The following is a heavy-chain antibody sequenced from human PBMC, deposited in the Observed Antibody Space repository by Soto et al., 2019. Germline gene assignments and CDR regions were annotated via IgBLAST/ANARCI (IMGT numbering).Heavy chain of an antibody. D-gene: IGHD3-10*01. CDR3: VREWTGSSFYFDY. CDR1: GGSISSDDHY. J-gene: IGHJ4*02. V-gene: IGHV4-30-4*01. Sequence: PSETLSLTCTVSGGSISSDDHYWGWIRQSPGKGLEWIGYINHRGSTYSNPSLKSRVTMSVDTSKKQFSLRLTSVTAADTAVYHCVREWTGSSFYFDYWGQGTLVTVSS. CDR2: INHRGST.